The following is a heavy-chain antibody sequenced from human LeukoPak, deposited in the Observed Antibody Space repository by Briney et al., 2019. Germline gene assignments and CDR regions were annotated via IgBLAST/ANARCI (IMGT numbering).Heavy chain of an antibody. CDR1: GYTFTDYY. V-gene: IGHV1-2*02. CDR2: IYPNRGGT. J-gene: IGHJ4*02. Sequence: ASVKVSCKGSGYTFTDYYMHCVRQAPGQGLEWMGWIYPNRGGTNYAQKFQGRVTMTRDTSINTAYMELSRLRSDDTAVYYCARAYDGSGNLDYWGQGTLVTVSS. CDR3: ARAYDGSGNLDY. D-gene: IGHD3-22*01.